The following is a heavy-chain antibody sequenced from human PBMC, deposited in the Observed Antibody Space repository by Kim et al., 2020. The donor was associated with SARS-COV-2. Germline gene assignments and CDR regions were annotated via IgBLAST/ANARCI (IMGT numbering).Heavy chain of an antibody. V-gene: IGHV4-34*01. CDR3: ARYARRIPRQVFDY. D-gene: IGHD2-15*01. J-gene: IGHJ4*02. Sequence: KPALKSRVTISVHTSKNPFSLKLSSVTAADTAVYYCARYARRIPRQVFDYWGQGTLVTVSS.